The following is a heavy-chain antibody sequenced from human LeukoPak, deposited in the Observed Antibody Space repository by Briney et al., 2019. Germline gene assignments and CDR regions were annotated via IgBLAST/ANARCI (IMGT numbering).Heavy chain of an antibody. Sequence: ASVKVSCKASGYTFTSYGISWVRQAPGQGLEWMGWISAYNGNTNYAQKLQGRVTMTTDTSTSTAYMELRSLRSDDTAVYYCARVDEYYYDSSGYLFDYWGQGTLVTVSS. D-gene: IGHD3-22*01. CDR3: ARVDEYYYDSSGYLFDY. CDR2: ISAYNGNT. V-gene: IGHV1-18*01. J-gene: IGHJ4*02. CDR1: GYTFTSYG.